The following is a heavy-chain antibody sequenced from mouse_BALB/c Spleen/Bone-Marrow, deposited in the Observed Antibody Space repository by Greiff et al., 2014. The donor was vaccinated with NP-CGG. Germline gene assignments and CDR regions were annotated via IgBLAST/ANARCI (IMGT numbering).Heavy chain of an antibody. Sequence: VQLQQSGAELVKPGASVKLSCKASGYTFTSYWMHWVKLRPGQGFEWIGEINPSNGGANYNERFKRKATLTVDKSSSTAYMQLSSLASEDSAVYYCATSYYYAGSRGNSWGQGTTLTVSS. D-gene: IGHD1-1*01. J-gene: IGHJ2*01. CDR1: GYTFTSYW. V-gene: IGHV1S81*02. CDR3: ATSYYYAGSRGNS. CDR2: INPSNGGA.